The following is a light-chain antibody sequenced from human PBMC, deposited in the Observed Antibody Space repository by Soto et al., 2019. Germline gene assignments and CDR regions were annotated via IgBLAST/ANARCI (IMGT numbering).Light chain of an antibody. CDR3: SSYTSSSTSRAGV. CDR1: SSDVGGYNY. J-gene: IGLJ3*02. Sequence: QSALTQPASVSGSPGQSITISCTGTSSDVGGYNYVSWYQQHPGKAPKLMIYDVSNRPSGVSNRFSGSKSGNTASLTISGLQAEDEADYYCSSYTSSSTSRAGVFGGGTKVTVL. V-gene: IGLV2-14*01. CDR2: DVS.